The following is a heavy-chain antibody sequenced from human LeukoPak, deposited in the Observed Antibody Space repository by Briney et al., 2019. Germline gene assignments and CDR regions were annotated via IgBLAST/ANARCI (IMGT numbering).Heavy chain of an antibody. CDR1: GFTFSDYY. V-gene: IGHV3-11*04. D-gene: IGHD3-10*01. CDR3: TREDYYYAAGY. J-gene: IGHJ4*02. CDR2: ISGDGTTR. Sequence: GGPLRLSCAASGFTFSDYYMSWVRQAPGKGLEWVSYISGDGTTRYYADSVRGRFTVSRDNTKNSLFLQMNSLRAEDTAIYYCTREDYYYAAGYWGQGTLVTVSS.